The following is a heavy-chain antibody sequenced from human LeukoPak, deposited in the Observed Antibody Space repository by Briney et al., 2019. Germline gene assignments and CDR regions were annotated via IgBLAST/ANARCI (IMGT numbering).Heavy chain of an antibody. Sequence: PSETLSLTCTVSGGSFNNYYWTWIRQPPGKGLEWLGYITHRGSTTYNPSLNSRVTISLDTSKSQFSLRLTSVTAADTAVYYCARVGAVTANVWAMDVWGQGTTVTVSS. J-gene: IGHJ6*02. CDR2: ITHRGST. D-gene: IGHD2-21*02. CDR3: ARVGAVTANVWAMDV. CDR1: GGSFNNYY. V-gene: IGHV4-59*01.